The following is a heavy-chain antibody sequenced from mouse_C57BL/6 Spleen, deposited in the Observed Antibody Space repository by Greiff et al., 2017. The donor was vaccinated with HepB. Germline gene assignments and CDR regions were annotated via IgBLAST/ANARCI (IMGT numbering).Heavy chain of an antibody. CDR2: IHPNSGST. J-gene: IGHJ4*01. Sequence: QVQLQQPGAELVKPGASVKLSCKASGYTFTSYWMHWVKQRPGQGLEWIGMIHPNSGSTNYNEKFKSKATLTVDKSSSTAYMQLSSLTSEDSAVYYCAREGSSYDAMGYWGQGTSVTVSS. V-gene: IGHV1-64*01. CDR3: AREGSSYDAMGY. CDR1: GYTFTSYW. D-gene: IGHD1-1*01.